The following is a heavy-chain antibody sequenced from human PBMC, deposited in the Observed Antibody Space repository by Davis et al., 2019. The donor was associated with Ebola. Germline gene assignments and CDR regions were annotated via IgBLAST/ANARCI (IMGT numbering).Heavy chain of an antibody. CDR1: GFTFTSYA. Sequence: PGGSLRLSCVGTGFTFTSYAMSWVRRVPGKGLEWVSGISGSGSSTFYVDSVKGRFTISRDNSKNTLYLQMDSLRAEDSATYHCAKGGIYSSAVDYWGQGSLVTVSS. CDR2: ISGSGSST. V-gene: IGHV3-23*01. CDR3: AKGGIYSSAVDY. J-gene: IGHJ4*02. D-gene: IGHD5-18*01.